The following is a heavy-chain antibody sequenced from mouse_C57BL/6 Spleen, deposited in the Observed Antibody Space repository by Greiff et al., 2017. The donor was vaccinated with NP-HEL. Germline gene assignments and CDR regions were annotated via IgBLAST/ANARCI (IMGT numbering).Heavy chain of an antibody. J-gene: IGHJ4*01. Sequence: EVQRVESGGGLVQPGGSLKLSCAASGFTFSDYGMHWVRQAPEKGLEWVAYISSGSSTIDYADTVKGRFTISRDNAKNTLFLQMTSLKSEDTAMYYCARDDDYYGYYAMDYWGQGTSVTVSS. V-gene: IGHV5-17*01. CDR2: ISSGSSTI. D-gene: IGHD2-3*01. CDR3: ARDDDYYGYYAMDY. CDR1: GFTFSDYG.